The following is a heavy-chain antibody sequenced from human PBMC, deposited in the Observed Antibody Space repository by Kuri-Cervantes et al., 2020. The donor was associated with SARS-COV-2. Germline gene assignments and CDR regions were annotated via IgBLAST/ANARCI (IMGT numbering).Heavy chain of an antibody. CDR2: IIPIFGTA. J-gene: IGHJ6*03. V-gene: IGHV1-69*13. D-gene: IGHD2-8*01. CDR1: GGTFSSYA. Sequence: SVKVSCKASGGTFSSYAISWVRQAPGQGLEWMGGIIPIFGTANYAQKFQGRVTITADESTSTAYMELSSLRSEDTAVYYCARDDEAMGHGGIEYYYYYMDVWGKGTTVTVSS. CDR3: ARDDEAMGHGGIEYYYYYMDV.